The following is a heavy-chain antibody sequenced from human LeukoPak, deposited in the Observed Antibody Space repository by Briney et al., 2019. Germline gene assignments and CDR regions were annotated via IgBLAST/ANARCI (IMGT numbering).Heavy chain of an antibody. J-gene: IGHJ4*02. CDR2: IYYSGST. CDR3: AREAYYYDSSGYYYTFDY. D-gene: IGHD3-22*01. Sequence: SETLSLTCTVSGGSISSYYWSWIRQPPGKGLEWIGYIYYSGSTNYNPSLKSQVTISVDTSKNQFSLKLSSVTAADTAVYYCAREAYYYDSSGYYYTFDYWGQGTLVTVSS. CDR1: GGSISSYY. V-gene: IGHV4-59*01.